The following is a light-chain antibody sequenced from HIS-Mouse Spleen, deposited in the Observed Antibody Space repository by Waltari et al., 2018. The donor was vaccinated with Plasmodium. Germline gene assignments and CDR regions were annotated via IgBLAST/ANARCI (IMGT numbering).Light chain of an antibody. Sequence: SSELTPPPSVSVSPGQTARITCSGDALPNKYAFWYQQKSGQAPVLVIYEDSKRPSGIPERFSGSSSGTMATLTISGAQVEDEADYYCYSTDSSGNHRVFGGGTKLTVL. V-gene: IGLV3-10*01. CDR2: EDS. CDR3: YSTDSSGNHRV. J-gene: IGLJ3*02. CDR1: ALPNKY.